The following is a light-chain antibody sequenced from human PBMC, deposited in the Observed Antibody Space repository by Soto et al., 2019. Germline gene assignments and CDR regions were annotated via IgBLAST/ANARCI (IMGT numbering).Light chain of an antibody. V-gene: IGKV3-11*01. Sequence: DMVLTQSPATLSFSLGDRGTLSCRASQRFSSYLAWYQQKPGQAPRLPIYDASNRATGGPARFSGSGSGTDFTLTISSLEPEDYAVYFRQQERKCRWTFGQGTKVDIK. CDR3: QQERKCRWT. CDR1: QRFSSY. J-gene: IGKJ1*01. CDR2: DAS.